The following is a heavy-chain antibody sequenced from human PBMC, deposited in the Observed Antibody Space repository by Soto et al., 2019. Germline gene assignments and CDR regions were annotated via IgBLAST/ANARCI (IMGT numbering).Heavy chain of an antibody. V-gene: IGHV4-4*07. Sequence: LSLTCTVSGGSISSYYWSWIRQPAGKGLEWIGRIYTSGSTNYNPSLKSRVTMSVDTSKNQFSLRLSSVTAADTAVYYCARERRYCSGGTCSDGLDVWGQGTTVTVSS. CDR3: ARERRYCSGGTCSDGLDV. CDR2: IYTSGST. D-gene: IGHD2-15*01. CDR1: GGSISSYY. J-gene: IGHJ6*02.